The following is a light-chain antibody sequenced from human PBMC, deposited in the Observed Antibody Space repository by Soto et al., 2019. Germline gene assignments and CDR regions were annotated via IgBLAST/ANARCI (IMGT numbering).Light chain of an antibody. V-gene: IGKV3-15*01. CDR3: TQYNNWHFT. J-gene: IGKJ5*01. Sequence: EIVMAQSPATLSVSPGEIATLSRRASQSLGSNLAWYQQNPGHDNRSLIYGEYTRATGIQDRFSGSVSGTEFTLTIRSMQSEDFAVYYCTQYNNWHFTLGKGKRLEIK. CDR1: QSLGSN. CDR2: GEY.